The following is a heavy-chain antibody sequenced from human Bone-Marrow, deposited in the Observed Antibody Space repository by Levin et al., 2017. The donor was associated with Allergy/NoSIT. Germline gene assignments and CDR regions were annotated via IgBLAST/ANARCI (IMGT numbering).Heavy chain of an antibody. CDR3: ARYTDGDNYFDY. CDR1: GGTFKSFA. CDR2: IIPIFDTT. Sequence: ASVKVSCKSSGGTFKSFAISWVRQAPGQGLEWMGGIIPIFDTTHSAQNFQGRVTFTADKSTSTAYMELTSLRSDDTAVYYCARYTDGDNYFDYWGQGTLVTVSS. V-gene: IGHV1-69*06. D-gene: IGHD5-18*01. J-gene: IGHJ4*02.